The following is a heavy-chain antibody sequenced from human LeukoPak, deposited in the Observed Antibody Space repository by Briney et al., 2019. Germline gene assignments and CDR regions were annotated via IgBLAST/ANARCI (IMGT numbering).Heavy chain of an antibody. D-gene: IGHD5-18*01. V-gene: IGHV4-59*08. CDR2: IYYSGST. CDR3: ASSEYSSRGAFDI. Sequence: PSETLSLTCTVSGGSISSYYWSWIRQPPGKGLEWIGYIYYSGSTNYNPSLKSRVTISVDTSKNQFSLKLSSVTAADTAVYYCASSEYSSRGAFDIWGQGTMVTVSS. J-gene: IGHJ3*02. CDR1: GGSISSYY.